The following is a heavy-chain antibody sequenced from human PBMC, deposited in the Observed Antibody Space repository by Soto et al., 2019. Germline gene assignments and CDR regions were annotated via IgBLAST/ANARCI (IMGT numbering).Heavy chain of an antibody. V-gene: IGHV2-5*02. D-gene: IGHD6-13*01. Sequence: QITLKESGPTLVKSTQTLTLTCTFSGFSLTTNGVGVGWIRQPPGKALEWLALIYWDDDKRYSPSLKNRLTITXYTSKNQVVLNMTNMDPVDTATYWCAYRPSTSTWDYWGQGTLVTVSS. CDR2: IYWDDDK. J-gene: IGHJ4*02. CDR1: GFSLTTNGVG. CDR3: AYRPSTSTWDY.